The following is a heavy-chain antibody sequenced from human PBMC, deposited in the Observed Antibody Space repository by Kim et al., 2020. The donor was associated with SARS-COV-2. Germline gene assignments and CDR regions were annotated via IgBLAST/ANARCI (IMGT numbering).Heavy chain of an antibody. CDR3: ARDQGRDGYFDV. V-gene: IGHV4-34*09. Sequence: IIYNPSLKSRVSFSLDTSKNQFSLKLSSVFAADTDLYYCARDQGRDGYFDVWGRGTLVTVSS. CDR2: I. J-gene: IGHJ2*01.